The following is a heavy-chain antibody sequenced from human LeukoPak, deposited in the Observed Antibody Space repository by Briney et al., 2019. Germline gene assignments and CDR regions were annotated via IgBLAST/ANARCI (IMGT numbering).Heavy chain of an antibody. Sequence: SETLSLTCSVSGASTTSYYWNWIRQAPGKGLEWIGYIYSDGTTSYSPSLRSRVTISIDTSRNQFSLKLSSVTAADAAVYYCARDTRSYATSGYYYFDYWGQGALVTVSS. CDR1: GASTTSYY. CDR3: ARDTRSYATSGYYYFDY. V-gene: IGHV4-59*01. D-gene: IGHD3-22*01. CDR2: IYSDGTT. J-gene: IGHJ4*02.